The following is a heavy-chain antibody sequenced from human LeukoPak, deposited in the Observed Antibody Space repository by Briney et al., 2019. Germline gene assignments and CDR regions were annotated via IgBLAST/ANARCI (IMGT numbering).Heavy chain of an antibody. V-gene: IGHV3-48*01. D-gene: IGHD4-23*01. J-gene: IGHJ4*02. Sequence: PGGSLRLSCAASGFTFSSYSMNWVRRAPGKGLEWVSYISSSSSTIYYADSVKGRFTISRDNAKNSLYLQMNSLRAEDTAVYYCARDCRPPLRRCFDYWGQGTLVTVSS. CDR2: ISSSSSTI. CDR3: ARDCRPPLRRCFDY. CDR1: GFTFSSYS.